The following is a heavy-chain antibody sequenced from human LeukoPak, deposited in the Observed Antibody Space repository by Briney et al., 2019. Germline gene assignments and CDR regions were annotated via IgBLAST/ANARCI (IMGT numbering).Heavy chain of an antibody. D-gene: IGHD6-13*01. CDR3: AKTRLAAALPTFDY. J-gene: IGHJ4*02. CDR1: GFTFSSYA. Sequence: GGSLRLSCAASGFTFSSYAKSWVRQAPGKELEWVSAISGSGGSTYYADSVKGRFTISRDNSKNTLYLQMNSLRAEDTAVYYCAKTRLAAALPTFDYWGQGTLVTVSS. V-gene: IGHV3-23*01. CDR2: ISGSGGST.